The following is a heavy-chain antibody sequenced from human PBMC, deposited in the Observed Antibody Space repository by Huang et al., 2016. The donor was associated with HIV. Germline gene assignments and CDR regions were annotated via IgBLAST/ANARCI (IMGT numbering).Heavy chain of an antibody. V-gene: IGHV1-69*13. CDR1: GGTFSSYA. D-gene: IGHD3-22*01. Sequence: QVQLVQSGAEVKKPGSSVKVSCKASGGTFSSYAISWVRQAPGQGLEWIGVIIPIVGTANYAQKFQGRVTITADESTSTAYMELSSLRSEDTAVYYCARARGYYDSSVSYYFDYWGQGTLVTVSS. J-gene: IGHJ4*02. CDR3: ARARGYYDSSVSYYFDY. CDR2: IIPIVGTA.